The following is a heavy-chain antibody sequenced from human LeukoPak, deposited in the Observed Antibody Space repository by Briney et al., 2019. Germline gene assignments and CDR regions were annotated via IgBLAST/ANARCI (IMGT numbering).Heavy chain of an antibody. D-gene: IGHD3-22*01. J-gene: IGHJ4*02. CDR2: IYYSGST. CDR3: AREARVFYYDSSGYYFFDY. CDR1: GGSISSSSYY. Sequence: ETLSLTCTVSGGSISSSSYYWGWIRQPPGKGLEWIGSIYYSGSTYYNPSLKSRVTISVDTSKNQFSLKLSSVTAADTAVYYCAREARVFYYDSSGYYFFDYWGQGTLVTVSS. V-gene: IGHV4-39*07.